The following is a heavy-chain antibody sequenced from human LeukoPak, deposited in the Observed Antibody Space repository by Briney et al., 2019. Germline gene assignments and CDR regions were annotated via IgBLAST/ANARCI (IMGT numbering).Heavy chain of an antibody. CDR2: IGTAGDT. D-gene: IGHD2-8*02. CDR3: ARGSGGSYAFDI. V-gene: IGHV3-13*01. Sequence: GGSLRLSCAASGFTFSSYDMHWVRQATGKGLEWVSAIGTAGDTYYPGSVKGRFTISRENAKNSLYLQMNSLRAGDTAVYYCARGSGGSYAFDIWGQGTMVTVSS. CDR1: GFTFSSYD. J-gene: IGHJ3*02.